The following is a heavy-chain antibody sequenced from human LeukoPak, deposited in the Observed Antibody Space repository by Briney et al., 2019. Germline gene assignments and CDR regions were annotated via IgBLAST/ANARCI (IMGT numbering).Heavy chain of an antibody. CDR1: GYSFTSYW. D-gene: IGHD5-12*01. CDR3: ASHQTNSGYDNFDY. Sequence: GESLKISCKGSGYSFTSYWIGWVRQMPGKSLEWMGIIYPGDSDTRYSPSFQGQVTISADKSLSTAYLQWSSLKASDTAMYYCASHQTNSGYDNFDYWGQGTLVTVSS. CDR2: IYPGDSDT. J-gene: IGHJ4*02. V-gene: IGHV5-51*01.